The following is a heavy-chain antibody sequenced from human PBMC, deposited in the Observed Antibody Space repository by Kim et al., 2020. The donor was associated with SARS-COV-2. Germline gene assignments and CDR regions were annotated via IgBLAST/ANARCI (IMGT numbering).Heavy chain of an antibody. CDR2: INPNSGGT. J-gene: IGHJ1*01. CDR1: GYTFTGYY. V-gene: IGHV1-2*02. CDR3: ARSREELGYCSSTSCYIAEYFQH. Sequence: ASVKVSCKASGYTFTGYYMHWVRQAPGQGLEWMGWINPNSGGTNYAQKFQGRVTMTRDTSISTAYMELSRLRSDDTAVYYCARSREELGYCSSTSCYIAEYFQHWGQGTLVTVSS. D-gene: IGHD2-2*02.